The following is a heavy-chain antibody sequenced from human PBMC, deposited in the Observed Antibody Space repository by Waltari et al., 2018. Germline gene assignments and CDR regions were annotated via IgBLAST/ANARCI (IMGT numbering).Heavy chain of an antibody. D-gene: IGHD6-19*01. CDR3: ARDRGWLAHDY. CDR2: ISYDGSTK. V-gene: IGHV3-30*03. CDR1: GFTFSSYG. J-gene: IGHJ4*02. Sequence: QVQLVESGGGVVQPGRSLRLSCAASGFTFSSYGMHWVRQAPGKGLEWVAVISYDGSTKYYEASVRGRFTISRDNAKNSLYLQMNSLRAEDTAVYYCARDRGWLAHDYWGQGTLVTVSS.